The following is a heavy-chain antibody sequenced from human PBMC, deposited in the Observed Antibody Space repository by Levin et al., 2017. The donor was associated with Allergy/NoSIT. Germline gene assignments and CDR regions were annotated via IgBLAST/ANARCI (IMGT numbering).Heavy chain of an antibody. CDR3: ASDGSSDTLDI. CDR1: GFTFSGYT. J-gene: IGHJ3*02. D-gene: IGHD6-6*01. CDR2: ISSSSTYI. V-gene: IGHV3-21*01. Sequence: GGSLRLSCAASGFTFSGYTLNWVRQAPGKGLEWVSSISSSSTYIYYADSLKGRFTISRDDAKNSLSLQMNSLRVEDTAVYYCASDGSSDTLDIWGQGTMVTVSS.